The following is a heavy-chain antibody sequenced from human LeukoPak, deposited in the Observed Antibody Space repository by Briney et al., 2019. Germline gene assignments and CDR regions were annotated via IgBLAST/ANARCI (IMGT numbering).Heavy chain of an antibody. CDR1: GFTFRDYY. Sequence: AGGSLRLSCAAYGFTFRDYYMSWIRQAPGKGLKWVSYITSSGRNIHYADSVKGRFTISRDNAKNSLYLQMNSLRAEDTAVYYCARSVTGYSYVGGYYYYMDVWGKGTTVTISS. V-gene: IGHV3-11*01. J-gene: IGHJ6*03. CDR3: ARSVTGYSYVGGYYYYMDV. CDR2: ITSSGRNI. D-gene: IGHD5-18*01.